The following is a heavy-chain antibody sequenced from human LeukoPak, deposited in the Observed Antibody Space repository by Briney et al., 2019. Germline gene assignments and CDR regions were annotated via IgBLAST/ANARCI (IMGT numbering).Heavy chain of an antibody. CDR2: INEDGSIT. CDR1: GFTFSGYW. D-gene: IGHD1-26*01. V-gene: IGHV3-74*01. J-gene: IGHJ4*02. CDR3: GRDLGGIAGS. Sequence: GSLRLSCATSGFTFSGYWMHWVRQVPGKGLDWVSRINEDGSITTHADSVKGRFTISRDNARNTLYLQMNSLRSEDTAVYYWGRDLGGIAGSWGQGTLVTVSS.